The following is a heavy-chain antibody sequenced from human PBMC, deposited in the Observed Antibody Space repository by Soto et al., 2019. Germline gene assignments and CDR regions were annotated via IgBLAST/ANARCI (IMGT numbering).Heavy chain of an antibody. CDR1: GGSFIGYY. V-gene: IGHV4-34*01. D-gene: IGHD2-21*01. J-gene: IGHJ5*02. Sequence: SEALSLTCAVYGGSFIGYYWSWIRQPPGKGLEWIGEINHSGSTNYNPSLKSRVTISVDTSKNQFSLKLSSVTAADTAVYYCARALFIVGHGNWFDPCCQGALVTVSS. CDR2: INHSGST. CDR3: ARALFIVGHGNWFDP.